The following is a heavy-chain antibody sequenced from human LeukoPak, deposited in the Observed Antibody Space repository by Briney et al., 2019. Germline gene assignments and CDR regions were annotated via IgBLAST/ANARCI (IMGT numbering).Heavy chain of an antibody. Sequence: GRSPRLSCAASGFTFSSYAMHWVRQAPGKGLEWVAVISYDGSNKYYADSVKGRFTISRDNSKNTLYLQMNSLRAEDTAVYYCARRYYYDSSGYYFDYWGQGTLVTVSS. D-gene: IGHD3-22*01. CDR3: ARRYYYDSSGYYFDY. CDR1: GFTFSSYA. CDR2: ISYDGSNK. V-gene: IGHV3-30*04. J-gene: IGHJ4*02.